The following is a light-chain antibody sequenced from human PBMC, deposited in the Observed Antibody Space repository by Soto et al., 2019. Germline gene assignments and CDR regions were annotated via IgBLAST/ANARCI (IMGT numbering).Light chain of an antibody. CDR3: SSSTTSSTLEV. J-gene: IGLJ1*01. V-gene: IGLV2-14*01. CDR1: SSDVGGYNY. CDR2: EVS. Sequence: QSVLTQPASVSGSPGQSITISRTGTSSDVGGYNYVSWYQQHPGKAPKLMIYEVSNRPSGVSNRLSGSKSGNTASLTISGLQAEDEADYYCSSSTTSSTLEVFGTGTKVTVL.